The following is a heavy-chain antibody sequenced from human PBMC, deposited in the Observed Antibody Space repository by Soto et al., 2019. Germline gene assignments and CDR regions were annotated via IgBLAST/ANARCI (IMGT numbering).Heavy chain of an antibody. D-gene: IGHD3-10*01. CDR2: ISAYNGNT. V-gene: IGHV1-18*01. CDR1: GYTFTSYG. J-gene: IGHJ4*02. Sequence: QVQLVQSGAEVKKPGASVKVSCKASGYTFTSYGISWVRQAPGQGLEWMGWISAYNGNTNYEQKLQGRVTMTTDTTPSKAYRELRSLRSDGPGVYYCARDRARITMVRGVIGDYWGQGTLVTVSS. CDR3: ARDRARITMVRGVIGDY.